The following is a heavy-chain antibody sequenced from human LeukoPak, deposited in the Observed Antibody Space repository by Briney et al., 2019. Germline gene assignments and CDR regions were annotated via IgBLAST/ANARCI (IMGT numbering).Heavy chain of an antibody. CDR3: ARVGRSLVAAPGAFDI. J-gene: IGHJ3*02. V-gene: IGHV1-69*04. CDR1: GGTFSCYA. CDR2: IIPILGTA. D-gene: IGHD2-15*01. Sequence: SVKVSCKASGGTFSCYAISWVRQAPGQGLEWMGRIIPILGTANYAQKFQGRVTITADKSTSTAYMELSSLRSEDTAVYYCARVGRSLVAAPGAFDIWGQGTMVTVSS.